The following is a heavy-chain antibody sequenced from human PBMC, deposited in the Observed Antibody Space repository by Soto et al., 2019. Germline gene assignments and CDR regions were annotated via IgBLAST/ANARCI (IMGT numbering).Heavy chain of an antibody. Sequence: PGGSLRLSCAASGFSLSSSRMNWVRQAPGTGLEWVANIKHDGTERYYVDSVKGRFTISRDDAKNSLYLQMNSLRAEDTAVYYCARTNVYDHWGRGTLVTVSS. V-gene: IGHV3-7*03. CDR1: GFSLSSSR. J-gene: IGHJ4*02. CDR3: ARTNVYDH. D-gene: IGHD3-22*01. CDR2: IKHDGTER.